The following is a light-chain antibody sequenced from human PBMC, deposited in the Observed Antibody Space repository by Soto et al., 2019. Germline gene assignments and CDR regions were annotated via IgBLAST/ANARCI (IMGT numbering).Light chain of an antibody. CDR3: MQALQSLT. CDR2: FGS. V-gene: IGKV2-28*01. CDR1: QSLLYNNTYNY. J-gene: IGKJ5*01. Sequence: EILITQSPLTLPVTPGEPASISSRSSQSLLYNNTYNYLDWYVQKPGQSPQLLIYFGSNRVPGVPDRFSGSRSGTDFTLKINRVEAEDVGTYYCMQALQSLTFGQGTRLEIK.